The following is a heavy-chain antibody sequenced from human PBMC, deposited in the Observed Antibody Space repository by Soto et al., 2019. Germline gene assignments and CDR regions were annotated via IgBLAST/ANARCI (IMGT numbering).Heavy chain of an antibody. D-gene: IGHD2-15*01. CDR1: GFTFSSYT. J-gene: IGHJ6*03. CDR3: AKKATVATNYVEV. CDR2: FGESGRT. Sequence: QLLESGGGLVQPGGSLRLSCTASGFTFSSYTMTWVLHAPWKGLEWVSTFGESGRTYYEYCVKGRFTFLRYNSKNTLFLQMNSLRADDTAIYYCAKKATVATNYVEVWGKGTTVVVSS. V-gene: IGHV3-23*02.